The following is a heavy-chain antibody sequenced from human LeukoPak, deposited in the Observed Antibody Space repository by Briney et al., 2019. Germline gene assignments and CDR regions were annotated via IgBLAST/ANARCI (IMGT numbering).Heavy chain of an antibody. J-gene: IGHJ4*02. CDR1: GFTFSSYA. Sequence: GGSLRLSCAASGFTFSSYAMSWVRQAPAKGREWVANINQDGSEKYYVDSVKGRFTISRDNAKNSLYLQMNSLRAEDTAVYYCARDFGGYDPRGGSGFDYWGQGTLVTVSS. D-gene: IGHD5-12*01. CDR3: ARDFGGYDPRGGSGFDY. CDR2: INQDGSEK. V-gene: IGHV3-7*04.